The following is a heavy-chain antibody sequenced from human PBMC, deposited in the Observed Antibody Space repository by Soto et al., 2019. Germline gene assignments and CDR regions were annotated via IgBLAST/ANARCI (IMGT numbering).Heavy chain of an antibody. CDR2: ISWNSGSI. V-gene: IGHV3-9*01. Sequence: EVQLVESGGGLVQPGRSLRLSCAASGFTFDDYAMHWVRQAPGKGLEWVSGISWNSGSIGYADSVKGRFTISRDNAKNSLYLQMNSLRAEDTALYYCAKDIYSIVLVPAAYFDYWGQGTLVTVSS. J-gene: IGHJ4*02. D-gene: IGHD2-2*01. CDR1: GFTFDDYA. CDR3: AKDIYSIVLVPAAYFDY.